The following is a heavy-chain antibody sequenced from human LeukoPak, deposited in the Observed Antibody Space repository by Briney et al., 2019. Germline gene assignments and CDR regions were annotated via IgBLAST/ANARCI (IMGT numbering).Heavy chain of an antibody. CDR1: GFSISNSA. J-gene: IGHJ4*02. Sequence: PGGSLRLSCAVSGFSISNSALHWVRQAPGKGLEWVAAISNDGSTEDYADSVKGRFTISRDNSKNTLYVQMNTLRAEDTAVHYCARGRSYYTDAPIDYWGRGTLVTVSS. CDR2: ISNDGSTE. CDR3: ARGRSYYTDAPIDY. V-gene: IGHV3-30*04. D-gene: IGHD3-3*01.